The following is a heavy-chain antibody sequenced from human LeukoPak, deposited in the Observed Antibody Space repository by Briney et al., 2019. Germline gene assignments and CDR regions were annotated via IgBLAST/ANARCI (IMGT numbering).Heavy chain of an antibody. CDR1: GGTFSSYA. D-gene: IGHD3-3*01. J-gene: IGHJ4*02. Sequence: SVKVSCKASGGTFSSYAISWVRQAPGQGLEWMGRIIPIFGTANYAQKFQGRVTITTDESTSTAYMELSSLRSEDTAVYYCARDDYDFWSCYYKSGDYWGQGTLVTVSS. V-gene: IGHV1-69*05. CDR2: IIPIFGTA. CDR3: ARDDYDFWSCYYKSGDY.